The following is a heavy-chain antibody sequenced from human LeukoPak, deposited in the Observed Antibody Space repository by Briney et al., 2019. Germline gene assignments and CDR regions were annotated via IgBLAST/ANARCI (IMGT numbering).Heavy chain of an antibody. D-gene: IGHD6-19*01. V-gene: IGHV4-59*08. CDR1: GVSISSYY. Sequence: PSETLSLTCTVSGVSISSYYWSWIRQPPGKGVEWIGFLYDRGSTNYNPSLKSRVTISVDTSKNQFSLKLSSVAAADTAVYYCARHSAAVAGIDYWGQGTLVTVSS. CDR2: LYDRGST. J-gene: IGHJ4*02. CDR3: ARHSAAVAGIDY.